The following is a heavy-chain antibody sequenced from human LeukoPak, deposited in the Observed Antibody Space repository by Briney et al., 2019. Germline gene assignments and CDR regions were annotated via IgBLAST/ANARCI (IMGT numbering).Heavy chain of an antibody. CDR2: ISSSGYTM. Sequence: PGGSLRLSCAASGFTFSDYYMSWIRQAPGKGLEWVSYISSSGYTMYYADSVQGRFALSRDNAKNSLYLQMNSLRTEDTAVYYCTRGGVRRFDPWGQGTLVTVSS. D-gene: IGHD3-10*01. CDR3: TRGGVRRFDP. CDR1: GFTFSDYY. J-gene: IGHJ5*02. V-gene: IGHV3-11*01.